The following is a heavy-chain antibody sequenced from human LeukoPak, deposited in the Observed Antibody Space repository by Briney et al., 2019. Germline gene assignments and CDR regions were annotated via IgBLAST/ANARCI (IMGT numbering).Heavy chain of an antibody. CDR2: IRSKAYGGTT. CDR3: TRVSFSPAGVDY. D-gene: IGHD2/OR15-2a*01. V-gene: IGHV3-49*04. Sequence: GSLRLSCAASGFMFSSNWMSWVRLAPGKGLEWVGFIRSKAYGGTTEYAASVKGRFTISRDDSKSIAYLQMNSLKTEDTAVYYCTRVSFSPAGVDYWGQGTLVTVSS. J-gene: IGHJ4*02. CDR1: GFMFSSNW.